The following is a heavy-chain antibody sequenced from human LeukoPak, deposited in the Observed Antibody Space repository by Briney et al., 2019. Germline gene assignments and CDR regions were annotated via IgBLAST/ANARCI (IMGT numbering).Heavy chain of an antibody. CDR3: AKNSRGYSSGWSDYSYYMDV. Sequence: GGSLRLSCAASGFTVSSNYMSWVRQAPGKGLEWVSVIYSAGSTYYADSVKGRFTISRDNYKNTLYLQMNSLRAEDTAVYYCAKNSRGYSSGWSDYSYYMDVWGKGTTVTISS. V-gene: IGHV3-53*01. CDR2: IYSAGST. CDR1: GFTVSSNY. J-gene: IGHJ6*03. D-gene: IGHD6-19*01.